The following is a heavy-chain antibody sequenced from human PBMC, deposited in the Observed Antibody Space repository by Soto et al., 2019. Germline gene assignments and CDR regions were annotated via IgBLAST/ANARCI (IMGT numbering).Heavy chain of an antibody. CDR3: ARGYYDSSGYYLYYYYGMDV. CDR1: GYTFTSYD. V-gene: IGHV1-8*01. CDR2: MNPNSGNT. Sequence: ASVKVSCKASGYTFTSYDINWVRQATGQGLEWMGWMNPNSGNTGYAQKFQGRVTMTRNTSISTAYMELSSLRSEDTAVYYCARGYYDSSGYYLYYYYGMDVWGQGTTVTVSS. J-gene: IGHJ6*02. D-gene: IGHD3-22*01.